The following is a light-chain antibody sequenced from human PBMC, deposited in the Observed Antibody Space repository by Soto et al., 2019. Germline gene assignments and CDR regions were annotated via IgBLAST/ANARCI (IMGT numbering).Light chain of an antibody. V-gene: IGKV1-5*03. CDR3: QHYNSYSEA. Sequence: DIQMTQSPSTLSASVVDRVTITFRASQSISNWLAWYQQMPGKAPKLLIYKASTAESGVPSSFSGIGSGTQFTLTISSLQPDDFATYYCQHYNSYSEAFGQGTKVDI. CDR2: KAS. J-gene: IGKJ1*01. CDR1: QSISNW.